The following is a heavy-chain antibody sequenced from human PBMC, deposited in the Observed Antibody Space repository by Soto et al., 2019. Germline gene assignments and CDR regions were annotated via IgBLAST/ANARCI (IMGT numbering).Heavy chain of an antibody. CDR1: GGTFSSYA. Sequence: ASVKVSCKASGGTFSSYAISWVRQAPGQGLEWMGGIIPIFGTANYAQKFQGRVTITADESTSTAYMELSSLRSEDTAVYYCARGGRQQLEPYYNYYGMDVWGQGTTVTVSS. D-gene: IGHD6-13*01. V-gene: IGHV1-69*13. J-gene: IGHJ6*02. CDR2: IIPIFGTA. CDR3: ARGGRQQLEPYYNYYGMDV.